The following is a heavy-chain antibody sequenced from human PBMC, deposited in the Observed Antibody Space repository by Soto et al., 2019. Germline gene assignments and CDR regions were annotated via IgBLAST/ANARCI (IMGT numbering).Heavy chain of an antibody. J-gene: IGHJ4*02. CDR2: ISYGGDNT. CDR1: GFTVSPYA. D-gene: IGHD3-22*01. V-gene: IGHV3-30-3*01. Sequence: QVQMVESGGGVVQPGRSLRLSCAVSGFTVSPYAMHWVRQAPGKGLEWVAVISYGGDNTYFADSVKGRFTISSDKSKNTLYLQMNSLRTEDTAVYYCARDREVTMRSFDYWGQGTLVTVSS. CDR3: ARDREVTMRSFDY.